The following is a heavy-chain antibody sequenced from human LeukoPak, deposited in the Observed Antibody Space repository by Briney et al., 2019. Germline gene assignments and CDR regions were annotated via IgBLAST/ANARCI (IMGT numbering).Heavy chain of an antibody. Sequence: IGYIYYSGSTNYNPSLKSRVTISVDTTKNQFSLKLSSVTAADTAVYYCARYDSSGPEAFDIWGQGTMVTVSS. V-gene: IGHV4-59*08. CDR2: IYYSGST. D-gene: IGHD3-22*01. CDR3: ARYDSSGPEAFDI. J-gene: IGHJ3*02.